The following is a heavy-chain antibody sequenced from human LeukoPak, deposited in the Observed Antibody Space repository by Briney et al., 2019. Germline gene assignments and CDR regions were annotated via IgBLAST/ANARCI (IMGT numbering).Heavy chain of an antibody. CDR3: AGGIVGVHAY. D-gene: IGHD1-26*01. CDR1: DFSISSAYY. V-gene: IGHV4-38-2*01. Sequence: SETLSLTCGASDFSISSAYYWGWIRQPPGKGLEWIGSFYHGGDTYYNPSLKGRVTISVDTPKNQFSLKLRSVTAADTAVYYCAGGIVGVHAYWGQGILVTVSS. J-gene: IGHJ4*02. CDR2: FYHGGDT.